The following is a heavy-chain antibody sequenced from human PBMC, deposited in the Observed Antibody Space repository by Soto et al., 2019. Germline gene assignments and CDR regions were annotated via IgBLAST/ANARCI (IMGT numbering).Heavy chain of an antibody. CDR3: ARQNRGYCSSTSCYAGWFDP. Sequence: QLQLQESGPGLVKPSETLSLTCTVSGGSISSSSYYWGWIRQPPGKGLGWIGSIYYSGSTYYNPSLKSRVTISVDTSKNQFSLKLSSVTAADTAVYYCARQNRGYCSSTSCYAGWFDPWGQGTLVTVSS. CDR2: IYYSGST. D-gene: IGHD2-2*01. CDR1: GGSISSSSYY. J-gene: IGHJ5*02. V-gene: IGHV4-39*01.